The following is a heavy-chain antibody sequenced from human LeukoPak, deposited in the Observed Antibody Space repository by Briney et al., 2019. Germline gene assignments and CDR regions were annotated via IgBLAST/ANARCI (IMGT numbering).Heavy chain of an antibody. CDR3: ARDSVVGVATWDY. CDR1: GFTVSSNY. J-gene: IGHJ4*02. Sequence: GGSLRLSCAASGFTVSSNYMSWVRQAPGKGLEWVSVIYSGGSTYYADSVKGRFTISRDNSKNTLYLQMNSLRAEDTAVYYCARDSVVGVATWDYWGQGALVTVSS. CDR2: IYSGGST. V-gene: IGHV3-53*01. D-gene: IGHD2-15*01.